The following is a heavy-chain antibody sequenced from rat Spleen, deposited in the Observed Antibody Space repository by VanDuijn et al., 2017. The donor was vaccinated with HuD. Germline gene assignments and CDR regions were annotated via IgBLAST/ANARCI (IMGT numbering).Heavy chain of an antibody. J-gene: IGHJ3*01. CDR1: GFTFSNYG. CDR2: ITTSGGRT. D-gene: IGHD1-6*01. CDR3: TTDRDSNYWSPH. Sequence: EVELVESGGGLVQPGRSMKLSCAASGFTFSNYGMAWVRQAPTKGLEWVASITTSGGRTYYRDSVKGRFTISRDNAENTLFLQMHSLRSEDTSTYFCTTDRDSNYWSPHWGQGTPLTVSP. V-gene: IGHV5-27*01.